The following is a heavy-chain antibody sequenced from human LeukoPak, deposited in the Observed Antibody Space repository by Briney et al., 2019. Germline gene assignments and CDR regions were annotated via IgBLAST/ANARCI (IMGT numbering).Heavy chain of an antibody. V-gene: IGHV4-34*01. CDR3: ARHTMIVVVITAAFDI. D-gene: IGHD3-22*01. J-gene: IGHJ3*02. CDR2: INHSGST. CDR1: GGSFSGYY. Sequence: SETLSLTCAVYGGSFSGYYWSWIRQPPGKGLEWIGEINHSGSTNYNPSLKSRVTISVDTSKNQFSLKLSSVTAADTAVYYCARHTMIVVVITAAFDIWGQGTMVTVSS.